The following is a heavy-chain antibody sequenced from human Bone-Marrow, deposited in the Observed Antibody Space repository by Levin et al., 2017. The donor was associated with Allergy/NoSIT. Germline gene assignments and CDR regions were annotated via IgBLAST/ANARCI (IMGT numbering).Heavy chain of an antibody. CDR3: AREDGSVFDY. D-gene: IGHD5-24*01. Sequence: SETLSLTCSLSGGSISTGGFHWSWVRQRPGKGLEWIGYIYYSGNTYYNPSLQSRLSISIDTSKNQFSLRLTSVTAADTAVYYCAREDGSVFDYWGQGTLVTVSS. V-gene: IGHV4-31*03. CDR1: GGSISTGGFH. CDR2: IYYSGNT. J-gene: IGHJ4*02.